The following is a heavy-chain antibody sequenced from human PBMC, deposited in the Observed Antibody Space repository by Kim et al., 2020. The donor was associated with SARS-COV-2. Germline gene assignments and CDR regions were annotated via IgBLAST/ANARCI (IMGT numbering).Heavy chain of an antibody. D-gene: IGHD6-13*01. Sequence: SVKVSCKASGGTFSSYAISWVRQAPGQGLEWMGGIIPIFGTANYAQKFQGRVTITADESTSTAYMELSSLRSEDTAVYYCARVLAAAGKSWGAFDIWGQGTMVTVSS. V-gene: IGHV1-69*13. J-gene: IGHJ3*02. CDR1: GGTFSSYA. CDR2: IIPIFGTA. CDR3: ARVLAAAGKSWGAFDI.